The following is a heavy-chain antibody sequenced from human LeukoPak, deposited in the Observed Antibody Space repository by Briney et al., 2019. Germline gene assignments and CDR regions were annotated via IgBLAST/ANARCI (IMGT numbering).Heavy chain of an antibody. Sequence: GGPLRLSCAASGFTFSKYGMHWVRQAPGKGLEWVAVIWSDGSYKNYADSVRGRFSISRDNSKNTLYLQMNSLRADDTAVYYCTREASKGYYDTSGYYYDYWGQGTLVTVSS. CDR1: GFTFSKYG. CDR3: TREASKGYYDTSGYYYDY. V-gene: IGHV3-33*01. J-gene: IGHJ4*02. D-gene: IGHD3-22*01. CDR2: IWSDGSYK.